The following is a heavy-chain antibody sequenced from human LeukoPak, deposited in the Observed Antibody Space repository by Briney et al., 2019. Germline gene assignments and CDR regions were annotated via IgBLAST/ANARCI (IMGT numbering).Heavy chain of an antibody. Sequence: PSETLSLTCAVYGGSFSGYYWSWIRQPPGKGLEWIGSIYYSGSTYYNPSLKSRVTISVDTSKNQFSLKLSSVTAADTAVYYCARARFSTDYGSGSYGPFDYWGQGTLVTVSS. J-gene: IGHJ4*02. CDR2: IYYSGST. D-gene: IGHD3-10*01. CDR3: ARARFSTDYGSGSYGPFDY. CDR1: GGSFSGYY. V-gene: IGHV4-34*01.